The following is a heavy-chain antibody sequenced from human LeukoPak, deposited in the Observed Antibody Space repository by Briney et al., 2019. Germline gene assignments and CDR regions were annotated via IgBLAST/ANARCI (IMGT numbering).Heavy chain of an antibody. V-gene: IGHV1-2*02. D-gene: IGHD6-19*01. J-gene: IGHJ5*02. CDR1: GYTFTGYY. Sequence: GASVRVSCKASGYTFTGYYMHWVRQAPGQGLEWMGWINPNSGGTNYAQKFQGRVTMTRDTSISTAYMELSRLRSDDTAVYYCARDFAQWLENWFDPWGQGTLVTVSS. CDR2: INPNSGGT. CDR3: ARDFAQWLENWFDP.